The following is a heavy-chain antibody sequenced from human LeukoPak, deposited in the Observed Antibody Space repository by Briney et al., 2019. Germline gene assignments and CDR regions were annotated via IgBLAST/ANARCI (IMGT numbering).Heavy chain of an antibody. V-gene: IGHV4-59*01. Sequence: PSETLSLTCSVSGGSISSYYWSWIRQPPGKGLEWIGYIYYSGSTNYNPSLKSRVTISVDTSKNQFSLKLSSVTAADTAVYYCAGSYDSSGYYQGYFDYWGQGTLVTVSS. CDR2: IYYSGST. J-gene: IGHJ4*02. CDR3: AGSYDSSGYYQGYFDY. CDR1: GGSISSYY. D-gene: IGHD3-22*01.